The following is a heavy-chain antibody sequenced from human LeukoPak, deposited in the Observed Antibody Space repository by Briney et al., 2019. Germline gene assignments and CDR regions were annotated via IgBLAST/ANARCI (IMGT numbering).Heavy chain of an antibody. D-gene: IGHD2-21*01. Sequence: SETLSLTCTVSGYSISSGYYWGWIRQPPGKGLEWIGSIYHSGSTYYNPSLKSRVTISVDTSKKQFSLKLSSVTAADTAVYYCARASGGGDFNDAFDIWGQGTMVTVSS. J-gene: IGHJ3*02. CDR1: GYSISSGYY. V-gene: IGHV4-38-2*02. CDR3: ARASGGGDFNDAFDI. CDR2: IYHSGST.